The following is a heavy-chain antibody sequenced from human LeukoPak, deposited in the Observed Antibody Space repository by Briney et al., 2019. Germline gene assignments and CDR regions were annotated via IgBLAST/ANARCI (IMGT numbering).Heavy chain of an antibody. D-gene: IGHD1-26*01. Sequence: PGRSLRLSCAASGFTFSNYGMHWVRQAPGKGLEWVANIKPDGSEKYYVDSVKGRFTISRDNAKNSLYLQMNSLRAEDTAVYYCARGGSYYFFWGQGTLVTVSS. J-gene: IGHJ4*02. CDR1: GFTFSNYG. CDR2: IKPDGSEK. CDR3: ARGGSYYFF. V-gene: IGHV3-7*01.